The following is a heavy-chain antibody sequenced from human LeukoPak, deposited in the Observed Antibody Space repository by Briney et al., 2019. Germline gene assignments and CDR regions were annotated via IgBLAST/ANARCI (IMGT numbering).Heavy chain of an antibody. CDR3: TKDRGATPHYFDY. V-gene: IGHV3-23*01. J-gene: IGHJ4*02. D-gene: IGHD1-26*01. CDR2: ISGSSGNT. CDR1: GFTFSSYA. Sequence: AGGSLRLSCAASGFTFSSYAMSWVRQAPGKGLEWVSAISGSSGNTYYADSVKGRFTISRDNSKNTLYLQMNSLRAEDTAVYYCTKDRGATPHYFDYWGQGTLVTVSS.